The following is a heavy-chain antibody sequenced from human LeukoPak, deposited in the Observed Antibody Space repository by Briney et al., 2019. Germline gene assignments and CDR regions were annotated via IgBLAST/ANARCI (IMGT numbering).Heavy chain of an antibody. D-gene: IGHD4-17*01. J-gene: IGHJ5*02. CDR2: IHHSGST. CDR3: ARDFGDYFGWFDP. Sequence: PSETLSLTCTVSGGSISSSSYYWSWIRQSPEKGLEWIGYIHHSGSTNDNPSLRGRVTISVDTSKNQFSLKLSSVTAADTAVYYCARDFGDYFGWFDPWGQGTLVTVSS. CDR1: GGSISSSSYY. V-gene: IGHV4-61*01.